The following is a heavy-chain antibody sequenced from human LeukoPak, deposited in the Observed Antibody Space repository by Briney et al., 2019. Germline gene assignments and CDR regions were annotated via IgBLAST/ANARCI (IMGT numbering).Heavy chain of an antibody. CDR3: ASFTYYYDSSGYPSAEYFQH. CDR1: GGSVSSNIYY. CDR2: LYYSGST. Sequence: SETLSLTCTVSGGSVSSNIYYWNWIRQPPGKGLEWIGYLYYSGSTNYNPSLKSRVTISVDTSKNQFSLKLSSVTAADTAVYYCASFTYYYDSSGYPSAEYFQHWGQGTLVTVSS. J-gene: IGHJ1*01. D-gene: IGHD3-22*01. V-gene: IGHV4-61*01.